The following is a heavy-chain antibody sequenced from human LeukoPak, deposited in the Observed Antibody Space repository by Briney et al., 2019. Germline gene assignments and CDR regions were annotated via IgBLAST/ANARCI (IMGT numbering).Heavy chain of an antibody. CDR1: GYTFTGYY. Sequence: GASVKVSCKASGYTFTGYYMHWVRQAPGQGLEWMGWINPNSGGTNYAQKFQGRVTMTRDTSISTAYMELSRLRSDDTAVYYCARDSVVVVAAIVGNWFDPWGQGTLVTVSS. CDR3: ARDSVVVVAAIVGNWFDP. D-gene: IGHD2-15*01. V-gene: IGHV1-2*02. J-gene: IGHJ5*02. CDR2: INPNSGGT.